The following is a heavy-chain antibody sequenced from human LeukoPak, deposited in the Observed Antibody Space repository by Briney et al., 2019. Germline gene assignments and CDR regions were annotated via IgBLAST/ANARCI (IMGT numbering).Heavy chain of an antibody. Sequence: ASAKVSCKASGYTFTGYYMHWVRQAPGQGLEWMGWINPNSGGTNYAQKFQGRVTMTRDTSISTAYMELSRLRSDDTAVYYCARGPTLNYYYYYYMDVWGKGTTVTVSS. V-gene: IGHV1-2*02. CDR2: INPNSGGT. CDR3: ARGPTLNYYYYYYMDV. J-gene: IGHJ6*03. CDR1: GYTFTGYY.